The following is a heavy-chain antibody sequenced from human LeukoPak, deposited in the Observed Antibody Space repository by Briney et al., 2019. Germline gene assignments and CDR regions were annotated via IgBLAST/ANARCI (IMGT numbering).Heavy chain of an antibody. CDR3: AREECSGGSCYEDY. CDR2: VYYSGST. V-gene: IGHV4-59*01. Sequence: PSETQSLTCTVSGGSISSYYWSWIRQPPGKGLEWIGYVYYSGSTNYNPSLKSRVTISVDTSKNQFSLKMTSVTAADTAVYYCAREECSGGSCYEDYWGQGILVTVSS. J-gene: IGHJ4*02. CDR1: GGSISSYY. D-gene: IGHD2-15*01.